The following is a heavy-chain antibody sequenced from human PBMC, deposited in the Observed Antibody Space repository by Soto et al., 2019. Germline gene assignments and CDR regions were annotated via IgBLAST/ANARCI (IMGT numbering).Heavy chain of an antibody. CDR1: GFTFSSYS. J-gene: IGHJ4*02. V-gene: IGHV3-48*02. CDR3: ASGNDGFWSGYYKGEIDY. D-gene: IGHD3-3*01. CDR2: ISSSTSTI. Sequence: EVQLVESGGGLVQPGGSLRLSCAASGFTFSSYSMNWVRQAPGKGLEWVSYISSSTSTIYYADSVKGRFTISRDNAKNSLYLQMNSLRDEDTAVYYCASGNDGFWSGYYKGEIDYWGQGTLVTVSS.